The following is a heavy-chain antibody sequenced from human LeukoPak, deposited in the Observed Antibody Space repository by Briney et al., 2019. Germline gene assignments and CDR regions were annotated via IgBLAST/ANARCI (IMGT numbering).Heavy chain of an antibody. CDR2: ICYSGST. CDR1: GGSISSYY. D-gene: IGHD5-24*01. CDR3: ARGARAGYNLEPFDY. J-gene: IGHJ4*02. Sequence: SETLSLTCTVSGGSISSYYWSWIRQPPGKGLEWIGYICYSGSTKYNPSLKSRVTISVDTYKNQFSLKLRSVTAADTAVYYCARGARAGYNLEPFDYWGREPWSPSPQ. V-gene: IGHV4-59*08.